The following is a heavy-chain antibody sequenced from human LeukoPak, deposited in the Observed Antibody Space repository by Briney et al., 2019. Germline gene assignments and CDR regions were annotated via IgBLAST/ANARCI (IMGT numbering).Heavy chain of an antibody. CDR1: GFTFSTSG. CDR3: ARVWQLGV. CDR2: ISSRSESK. V-gene: IGHV3-48*02. D-gene: IGHD1-26*01. J-gene: IGHJ6*02. Sequence: GGSLRLSCAASGFTFSTSGMNWVRQAPGKGLQWVAYISSRSESKYYAASVKGRFTISRDNARNSLYLQMNSLRDYDTAVYYCARVWQLGVWGQGTAVTVSS.